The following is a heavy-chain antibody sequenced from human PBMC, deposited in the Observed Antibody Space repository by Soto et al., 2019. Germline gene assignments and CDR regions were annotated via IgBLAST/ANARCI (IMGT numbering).Heavy chain of an antibody. CDR3: VLRFADQDKYSSSMFGEIDY. CDR1: GFTFSSYA. CDR2: ISSNGGST. Sequence: GGSLRLSCSASGFTFSSYAMHWVRQAPGKGLEYVSAISSNGGSTYYAGSVKGRFTISRDNSKNTLYLQMSSLRAEDTAVYYCVLRFADQDKYSSSMFGEIDYWGQGTLVTVSS. D-gene: IGHD6-6*01. V-gene: IGHV3-64D*08. J-gene: IGHJ4*02.